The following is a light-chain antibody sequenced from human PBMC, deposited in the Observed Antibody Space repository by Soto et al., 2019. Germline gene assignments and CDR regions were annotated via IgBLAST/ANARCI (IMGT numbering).Light chain of an antibody. CDR3: PQYGSSPPYP. Sequence: EIVLTQSPGTLSLSPGERATLSCRASQSVSSSYLAWYQQQPGQAPRLLIYGASSRATGIPDRFSGSGSGTDFTLTISRLEPEDFAVYYCPQYGSSPPYPFGQGTKLEIK. J-gene: IGKJ2*01. V-gene: IGKV3-20*01. CDR1: QSVSSSY. CDR2: GAS.